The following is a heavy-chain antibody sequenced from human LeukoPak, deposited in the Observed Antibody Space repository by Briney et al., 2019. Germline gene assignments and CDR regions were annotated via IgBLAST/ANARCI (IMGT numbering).Heavy chain of an antibody. CDR2: IKQDGSEK. CDR1: GSTFSDYW. D-gene: IGHD5-12*01. J-gene: IGHJ3*02. CDR3: AREIVDRAFDI. Sequence: PGGSLRLSCAASGSTFSDYWMSWVRQAPGKGLDWVANIKQDGSEKYYVDVVKGRFTISRDNAKNSLFLQMNSLRAEDTAVYYCAREIVDRAFDIWGQGTMVTVSS. V-gene: IGHV3-7*01.